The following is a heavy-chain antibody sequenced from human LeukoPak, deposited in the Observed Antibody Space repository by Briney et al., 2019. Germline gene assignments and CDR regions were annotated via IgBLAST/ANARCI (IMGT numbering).Heavy chain of an antibody. D-gene: IGHD5-12*01. Sequence: ASVKVSCTASGYTFTSYYMHWVRQAPGQGLEWMGIINPSGGSTSYAQKFQGRVTMTRDMSTSTAYMELSSLRSEDTAVYYCARREWLRSYYFDYWGQGTLVTVSS. CDR1: GYTFTSYY. V-gene: IGHV1-46*01. CDR2: INPSGGST. CDR3: ARREWLRSYYFDY. J-gene: IGHJ4*02.